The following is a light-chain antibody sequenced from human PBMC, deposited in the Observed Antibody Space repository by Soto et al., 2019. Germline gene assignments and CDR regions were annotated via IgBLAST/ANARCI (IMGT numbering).Light chain of an antibody. J-gene: IGKJ5*01. Sequence: EIVLTQSPGTLSLSPGERATLSCRASQSVSSSYLAWYQQKPGQAPRLLIYGASSRATGIPDRFSGSGSGTDFTLTISSLEPDDFAVYYCQQYGSSPPITFGQGTRLEMK. CDR2: GAS. CDR3: QQYGSSPPIT. V-gene: IGKV3-20*01. CDR1: QSVSSSY.